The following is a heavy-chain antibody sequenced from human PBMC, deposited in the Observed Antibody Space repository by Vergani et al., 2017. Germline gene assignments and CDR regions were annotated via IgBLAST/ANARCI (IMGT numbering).Heavy chain of an antibody. CDR2: ISAYNGNT. V-gene: IGHV1-18*04. J-gene: IGHJ6*03. Sequence: QVQLVQSGAEVKKPGASVKVSCKASGYTFTSYGISWVRQAPGQGLEWMGWISAYNGNTNDAQKLQGRVTMTTDTSTSTAYMELRSLRSDDTAVYYCAREGLRYSSSHRYYYYMDVWGKGTTVTVSS. D-gene: IGHD6-6*01. CDR3: AREGLRYSSSHRYYYYMDV. CDR1: GYTFTSYG.